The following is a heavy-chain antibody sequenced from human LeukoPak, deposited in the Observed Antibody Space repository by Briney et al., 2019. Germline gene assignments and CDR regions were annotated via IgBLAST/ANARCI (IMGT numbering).Heavy chain of an antibody. Sequence: GGSLRLSCTSSGITFGDYAMSWVRQAPGKGLEWVGFIRSKAYGGTTEYAASVKGRFTISRDDSKSIAYLQMNSLKTEDTAVYYCSRAVHYYDSSVGYWGQGTLVTVSS. J-gene: IGHJ4*02. CDR3: SRAVHYYDSSVGY. V-gene: IGHV3-49*04. CDR2: IRSKAYGGTT. CDR1: GITFGDYA. D-gene: IGHD3-22*01.